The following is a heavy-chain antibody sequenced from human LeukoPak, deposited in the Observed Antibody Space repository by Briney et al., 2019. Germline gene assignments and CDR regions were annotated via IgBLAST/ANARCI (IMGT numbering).Heavy chain of an antibody. CDR1: GFTYSNYY. J-gene: IGHJ6*04. D-gene: IGHD3-10*02. CDR3: AELGITMIGGV. Sequence: GGSLRLSCAASGFTYSNYYMNWVRQAPGKGLEWVSYISSSGSTIYYADSVKGRFTISRDNAKNSLYLQMNSLRAEDTAVYYCAELGITMIGGVWGKGTTVTISS. CDR2: ISSSGSTI. V-gene: IGHV3-48*03.